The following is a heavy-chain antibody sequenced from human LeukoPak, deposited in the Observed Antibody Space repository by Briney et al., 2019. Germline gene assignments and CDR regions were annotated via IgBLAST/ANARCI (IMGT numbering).Heavy chain of an antibody. CDR3: AKVRRVPAATYFDY. V-gene: IGHV3-30*02. Sequence: GGSLRLSCAASGFTFSSYGMHWVRQAPGKGLEWEAFIRYDGSNKYYADSVKGRFTISRDNSKNTLYLQMNSLRAEDTAVYYCAKVRRVPAATYFDYWGQGTLVTVSS. CDR1: GFTFSSYG. J-gene: IGHJ4*02. D-gene: IGHD2-2*01. CDR2: IRYDGSNK.